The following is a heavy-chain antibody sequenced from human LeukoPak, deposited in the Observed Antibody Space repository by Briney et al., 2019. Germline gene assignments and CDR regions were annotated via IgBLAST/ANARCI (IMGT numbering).Heavy chain of an antibody. CDR1: GFTFSSYG. Sequence: GGSLRLSCAASGFTFSSYGMHWVRQAPGKGLERVAVISYDGSNKYYADSVKGRFTISRDNSKNTLYLQMNSLRAEDTAVYYCAKAAVAGVLYNWFDPWGQGTLVTVSS. D-gene: IGHD6-19*01. CDR3: AKAAVAGVLYNWFDP. V-gene: IGHV3-30*18. J-gene: IGHJ5*02. CDR2: ISYDGSNK.